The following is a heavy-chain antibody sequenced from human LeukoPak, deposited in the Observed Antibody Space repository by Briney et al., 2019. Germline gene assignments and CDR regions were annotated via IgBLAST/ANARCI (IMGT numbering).Heavy chain of an antibody. CDR1: GGSFSSYY. CDR2: IYYSGST. V-gene: IGHV4-59*01. D-gene: IGHD4-17*01. Sequence: PSETLSLTCAVYGGSFSSYYWSWLRQPPGKGLEWIGYIYYSGSTNYNPSLKSRVTISVDTSKNQFSLKLSSVTAAHTAVYYCARVPATIHYYYYMDVWGKGTTVTVSS. J-gene: IGHJ6*03. CDR3: ARVPATIHYYYYMDV.